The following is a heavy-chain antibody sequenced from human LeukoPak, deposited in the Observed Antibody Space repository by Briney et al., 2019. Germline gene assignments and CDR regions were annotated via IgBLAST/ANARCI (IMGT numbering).Heavy chain of an antibody. Sequence: PGGSLRLSRAASGFSFISYGMHWVRQAPGKGLEWVGVISDDGRRKDYADSVKGRFTISRENSKDTLYLQMNSLRAEDTAVYYCAKRPSDYGDYVSYFDYWGQGTLVTVSS. CDR2: ISDDGRRK. CDR1: GFSFISYG. J-gene: IGHJ4*02. CDR3: AKRPSDYGDYVSYFDY. D-gene: IGHD4-17*01. V-gene: IGHV3-30*18.